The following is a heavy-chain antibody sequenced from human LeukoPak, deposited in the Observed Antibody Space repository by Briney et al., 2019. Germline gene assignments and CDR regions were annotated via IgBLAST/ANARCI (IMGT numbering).Heavy chain of an antibody. D-gene: IGHD2-15*01. V-gene: IGHV3-9*02. CDR2: ISWNSGSI. J-gene: IGHJ6*02. CDR1: GFTSDDYA. Sequence: GGSLRLSCAASGFTSDDYAMHWVRQAPGKGLEWVSGISWNSGSIGYADSVKGRFTISRDNAKNSLYLQMNSLRAEDTALYYCAKDIGSLPHSGVDVWGQGTTVTVSS. CDR3: AKDIGSLPHSGVDV.